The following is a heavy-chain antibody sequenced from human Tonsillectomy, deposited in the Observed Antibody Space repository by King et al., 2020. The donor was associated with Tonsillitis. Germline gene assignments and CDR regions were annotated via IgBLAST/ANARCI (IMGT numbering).Heavy chain of an antibody. J-gene: IGHJ5*02. CDR1: GYIFVNYG. CDR3: ARVRSRSWFDP. V-gene: IGHV1-18*01. D-gene: IGHD4-17*01. CDR2: ISAYSAYT. Sequence: VQLVQSGAEVRKPGASVKVSCKASGYIFVNYGITWVRQAPGQGLEWMGWISAYSAYTDYAEKFQGRVTMTTDTSTNTAYMELRSLRSDDTAVYYCARVRSRSWFDPWGQGTLVTVSS.